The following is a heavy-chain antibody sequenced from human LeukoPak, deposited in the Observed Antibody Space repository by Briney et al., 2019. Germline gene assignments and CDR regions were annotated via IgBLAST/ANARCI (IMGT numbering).Heavy chain of an antibody. J-gene: IGHJ4*02. CDR2: ISGSDGTT. D-gene: IGHD5-18*01. CDR1: GFTFSDYV. Sequence: GGSLRLSCAASGFTFSDYVMTWVRQPPGKGLEWVSSISGSDGTTSYADSVKGRFTISRDNAKNSLYLQMNSLRAEDTAVYYCASWAAMAYFDYWGQGTLVTVSS. CDR3: ASWAAMAYFDY. V-gene: IGHV3-23*01.